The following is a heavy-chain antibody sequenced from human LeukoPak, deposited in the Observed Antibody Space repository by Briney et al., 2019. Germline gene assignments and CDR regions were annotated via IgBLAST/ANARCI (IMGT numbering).Heavy chain of an antibody. J-gene: IGHJ4*02. CDR2: IYYSGST. CDR3: ARGVVGATIDY. Sequence: SETLSLTCTVSGGSISSGDYYWSWIRQPPGKGLEWIGYIYYSGSTNYNPSLKSRVTISVDTSKNQFSLKLSSVTAADTAVYYCARGVVGATIDYWGQGTLVTVSS. CDR1: GGSISSGDYY. D-gene: IGHD1-26*01. V-gene: IGHV4-61*08.